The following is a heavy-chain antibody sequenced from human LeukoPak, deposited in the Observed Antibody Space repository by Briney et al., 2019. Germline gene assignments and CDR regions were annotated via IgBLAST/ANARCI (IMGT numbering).Heavy chain of an antibody. V-gene: IGHV1-24*01. CDR3: ATAAGTGYFDY. Sequence: ASVKVSCKVSGYTLSELSMHWVRQAPGKGPEWMGGFDPEDGETIYAQKFLGRVTVTEDTSTDTAYMELSSLRSEDTAVYYCATAAGTGYFDYWGQGTLVTVSS. J-gene: IGHJ4*02. CDR1: GYTLSELS. CDR2: FDPEDGET. D-gene: IGHD6-13*01.